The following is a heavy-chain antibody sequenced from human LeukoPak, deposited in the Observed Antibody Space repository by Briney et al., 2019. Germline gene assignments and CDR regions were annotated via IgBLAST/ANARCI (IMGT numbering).Heavy chain of an antibody. V-gene: IGHV3-7*01. CDR2: IKQDGSEK. Sequence: GGSLRLSCAASGFTFSDYWMTWVRQAPGKGLGWVANIKQDGSEKYYVDSVKGRFTISRDNAKNSLYLQMNSLRAEDTAVYYCARGPPGDFDDPYYFDYWGQGTLVTVSS. J-gene: IGHJ4*02. D-gene: IGHD3-9*01. CDR1: GFTFSDYW. CDR3: ARGPPGDFDDPYYFDY.